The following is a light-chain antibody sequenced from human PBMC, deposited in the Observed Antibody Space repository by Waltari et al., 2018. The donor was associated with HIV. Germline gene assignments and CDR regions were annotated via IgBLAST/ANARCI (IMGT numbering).Light chain of an antibody. J-gene: IGLJ3*02. Sequence: SYELTQPPSVSVSPGQTASITCSGNNLGAKFVSWYQQKPGQSPVLVIFQDTKRPSGIPDRFSGSNSGNTATLTISGTQAINEADYYCQVWDSSIWVFGGGTKLTVL. V-gene: IGLV3-1*01. CDR3: QVWDSSIWV. CDR1: NLGAKF. CDR2: QDT.